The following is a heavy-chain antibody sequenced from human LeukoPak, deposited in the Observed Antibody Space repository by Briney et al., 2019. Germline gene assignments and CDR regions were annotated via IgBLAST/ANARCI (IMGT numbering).Heavy chain of an antibody. CDR3: ARSQGSVYSDYYFDY. D-gene: IGHD4-4*01. CDR1: GGSISSYH. J-gene: IGHJ4*02. V-gene: IGHV4-4*07. CDR2: IYTTGST. Sequence: SETLSLTCTVSGGSISSYHWSWIRQPAGRGLEWIGRIYTTGSTIYNPSLKSRATMSVDTSKNQFSLNLSFVAAADTAVYYCARSQGSVYSDYYFDYWGQGTLVTVSS.